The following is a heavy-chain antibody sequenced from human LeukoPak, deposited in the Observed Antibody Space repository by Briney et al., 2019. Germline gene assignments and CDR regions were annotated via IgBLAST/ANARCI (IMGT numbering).Heavy chain of an antibody. CDR3: ARSDGLTVTKRYNHYGMDV. V-gene: IGHV1-18*01. CDR2: ISSYNGNT. J-gene: IGHJ6*02. Sequence: GASVKVSCKASGYTFTSYGISWVGQAAGQGLDGMGWISSYNGNTNYAQKRQGRVNMTTHTSTRTDYMELRSLSSDATAVYYCARSDGLTVTKRYNHYGMDVWGQGTTVTVSS. D-gene: IGHD4-11*01. CDR1: GYTFTSYG.